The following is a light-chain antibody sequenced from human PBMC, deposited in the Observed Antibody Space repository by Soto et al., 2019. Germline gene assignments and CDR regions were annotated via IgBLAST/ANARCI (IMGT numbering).Light chain of an antibody. CDR2: GAS. CDR3: QPKNNSPA. V-gene: IGKV3-15*01. Sequence: EVVVTQSPATLSVSPGERATLSWRASQSVSRNLAWYQQKPGQAPRLLIYGASTRATDIPARFSGSGSGTVFPLNISSVQSEDFADYYRQPKNNSPAFGRGTKVDIK. J-gene: IGKJ3*01. CDR1: QSVSRN.